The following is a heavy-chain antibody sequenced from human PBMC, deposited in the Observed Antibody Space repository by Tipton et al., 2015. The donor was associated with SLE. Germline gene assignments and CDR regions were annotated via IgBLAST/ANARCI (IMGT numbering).Heavy chain of an antibody. Sequence: LRLSCTVSGGSISSYYWSWIRQPPGKGLEWIGYIYYSGSTNYNPSLKSRVTMSVDTSKRQFSLKLSSVTAADTAVYYCARLFSPTPYGDYVYFDYWGQGTLVTVSS. J-gene: IGHJ4*02. CDR3: ARLFSPTPYGDYVYFDY. CDR2: IYYSGST. CDR1: GGSISSYY. D-gene: IGHD4-17*01. V-gene: IGHV4-59*08.